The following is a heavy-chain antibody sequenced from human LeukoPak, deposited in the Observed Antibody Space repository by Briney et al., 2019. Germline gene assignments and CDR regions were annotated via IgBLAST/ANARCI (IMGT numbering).Heavy chain of an antibody. D-gene: IGHD3-10*01. Sequence: ASVNVSCKASGYTFTNYYMNWVRQAPGQGLEWMGWINPNSGDTNYAQNFQGSVTMTRDTSISTAYMELSRLRSDDTAVYYCAREGYFGSGSYQMGYWGQGTLVTVSS. CDR1: GYTFTNYY. CDR3: AREGYFGSGSYQMGY. J-gene: IGHJ4*02. V-gene: IGHV1-2*02. CDR2: INPNSGDT.